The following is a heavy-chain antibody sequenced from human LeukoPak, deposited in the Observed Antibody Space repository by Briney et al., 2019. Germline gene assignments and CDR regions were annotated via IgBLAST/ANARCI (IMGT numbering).Heavy chain of an antibody. CDR2: ISYDGSNK. CDR1: GFTFSSYA. D-gene: IGHD3-10*01. V-gene: IGHV3-30-3*01. Sequence: GGSLRLSCAASGFTFSSYAMHWVRQAPGKGLEWVAVISYDGSNKYYADSVKGRFTISRDNSKNTLYLQMNGLRAEDTAVYYCARSSGPSAGGDYWGQGTLVTVSS. J-gene: IGHJ4*02. CDR3: ARSSGPSAGGDY.